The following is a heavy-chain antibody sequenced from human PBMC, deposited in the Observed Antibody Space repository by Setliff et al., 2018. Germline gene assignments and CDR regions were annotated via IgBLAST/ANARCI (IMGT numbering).Heavy chain of an antibody. CDR3: ARDSSHFIRVLDS. CDR1: GFTFSTFA. CDR2: ISGSGSSS. V-gene: IGHV3-23*01. J-gene: IGHJ4*02. Sequence: PGGSLRLSCAASGFTFSTFAMSWVRQAPGKGLEWVSHISGSGSSSSYADSVKGRFTISRDSARNTLYLQMNSLRAEDTAVYYCARDSSHFIRVLDSWGQGTLVTVSS. D-gene: IGHD3-10*01.